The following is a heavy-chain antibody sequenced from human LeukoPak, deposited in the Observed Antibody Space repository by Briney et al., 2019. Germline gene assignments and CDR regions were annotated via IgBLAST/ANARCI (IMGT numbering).Heavy chain of an antibody. CDR3: TRDAWMASTPLDY. Sequence: GGSLRLSCAASGFTFSSYGMHWVRQAPGKGLVWVSRIYADGSSTNYADSVKGRFTISRDNAKNTLYLQMNSLRAEDTAVYFCTRDAWMASTPLDYWGQGTLVTVPS. D-gene: IGHD5-24*01. J-gene: IGHJ4*02. CDR2: IYADGSST. V-gene: IGHV3-74*01. CDR1: GFTFSSYG.